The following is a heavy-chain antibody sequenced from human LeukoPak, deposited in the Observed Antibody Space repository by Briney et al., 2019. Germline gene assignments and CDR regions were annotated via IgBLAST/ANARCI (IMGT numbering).Heavy chain of an antibody. J-gene: IGHJ4*02. V-gene: IGHV3-7*03. CDR3: ASYSYYYDSSGYFDY. Sequence: GGSLRLSCEGSAFIFSGHWMNWVRQTPGKGLEWVASIKEDGSERQYVDSVKGRFSISRDNTKGSLFLQLNSLRAEDTAVYYCASYSYYYDSSGYFDYWGQGTLVTVSS. D-gene: IGHD3-22*01. CDR2: IKEDGSER. CDR1: AFIFSGHW.